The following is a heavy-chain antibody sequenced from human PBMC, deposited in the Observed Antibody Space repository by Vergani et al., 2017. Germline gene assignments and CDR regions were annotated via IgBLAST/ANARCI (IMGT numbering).Heavy chain of an antibody. J-gene: IGHJ4*02. V-gene: IGHV3-33*05. CDR1: GYTLTELS. Sequence: QVQLVQSGAEVKKPGASVKVSCKVSGYTLTELSMHWVRQAPGKGLEWVAVISYDGSNKYYADSVKGRFTISRDNSKNTLYLQMNSLRAEDTAVYYCAKGGVPAAFTLDYWGQGTLVTVSS. CDR2: ISYDGSNK. CDR3: AKGGVPAAFTLDY. D-gene: IGHD2-2*01.